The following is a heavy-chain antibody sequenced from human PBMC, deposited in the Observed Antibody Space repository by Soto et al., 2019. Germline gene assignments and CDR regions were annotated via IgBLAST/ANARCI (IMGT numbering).Heavy chain of an antibody. CDR3: ARGFYYYMDV. Sequence: PGGSLRLSCAASEFTVSSNYMNWVRQAPGKGLEWVSVIYSGGSTYYADSVKGRFTISRDISENTLYLQMNSLRAEDTAMYYCARGFYYYMDVWGKGTTVTVSS. V-gene: IGHV3-66*01. CDR2: IYSGGST. J-gene: IGHJ6*03. CDR1: EFTVSSNY.